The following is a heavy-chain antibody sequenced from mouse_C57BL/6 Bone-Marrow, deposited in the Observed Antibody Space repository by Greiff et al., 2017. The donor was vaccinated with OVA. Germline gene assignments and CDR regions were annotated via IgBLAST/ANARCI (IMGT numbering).Heavy chain of an antibody. V-gene: IGHV1-82*01. CDR2: IYPGDGDT. D-gene: IGHD4-1*01. CDR3: ARLLTRYEMDY. Sequence: VQLQQSGPELVKPGASVKISCKASGYAFSSSWMNWVKQRPGKGLEWIGRIYPGDGDTNYNGKFKGKATLTADKSSSTAYMQLSSLTSEDSAVYFCARLLTRYEMDYWGQGTSVTVSS. J-gene: IGHJ4*01. CDR1: GYAFSSSW.